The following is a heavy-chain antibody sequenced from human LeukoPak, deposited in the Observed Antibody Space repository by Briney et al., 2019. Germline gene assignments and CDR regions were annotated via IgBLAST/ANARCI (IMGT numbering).Heavy chain of an antibody. CDR2: IFYSGST. J-gene: IGHJ3*02. Sequence: SETLSLTCIVSGSSISNYYWGWIRQPPGKGLEWIGNIFYSGSTYYSPSLKSRVTISLDTSRNQFSLKLNSVTAADTAVYYCAKSNGYGLVDIWGQGTMVTVSS. CDR1: GSSISNYY. CDR3: AKSNGYGLVDI. D-gene: IGHD3-10*01. V-gene: IGHV4-39*07.